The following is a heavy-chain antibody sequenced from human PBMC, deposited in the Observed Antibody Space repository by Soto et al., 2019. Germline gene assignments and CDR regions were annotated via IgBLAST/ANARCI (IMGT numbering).Heavy chain of an antibody. CDR3: TRDRPPHNTGWPIFEY. CDR1: GFTLSSYS. CDR2: ISGVNSDV. V-gene: IGHV3-48*02. D-gene: IGHD6-19*01. J-gene: IGHJ4*02. Sequence: EVQLMESGRGLVQPGGSLRLSCAASGFTLSSYSMNWVRQAPGKGLEWVSFISGVNSDVFYADSVKGRFTISRDNAKNALYLQMNSLRDEDTAVYYCTRDRPPHNTGWPIFEYWGQGTLVTVSS.